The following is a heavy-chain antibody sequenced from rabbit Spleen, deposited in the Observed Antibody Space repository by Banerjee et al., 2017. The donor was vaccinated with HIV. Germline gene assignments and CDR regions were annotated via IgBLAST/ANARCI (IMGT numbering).Heavy chain of an antibody. CDR1: EIVFTTYY. D-gene: IGHD7-1*01. Sequence: QLTETGGGLVQPGGSLTPSCKASEIVFTTYYITWVRQAPGKGLEWIGYIDPIFGSTYYASWVNGRFTVSRHNAQNTLYLQLNSLTGADTASYFCVRDQAGYAGYGPWYFNLWGQGTLVTVS. J-gene: IGHJ4*01. CDR3: VRDQAGYAGYGPWYFNL. CDR2: IDPIFGST. V-gene: IGHV1S7*01.